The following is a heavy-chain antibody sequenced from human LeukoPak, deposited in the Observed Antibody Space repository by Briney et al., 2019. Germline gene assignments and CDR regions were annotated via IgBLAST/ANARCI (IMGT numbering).Heavy chain of an antibody. CDR1: GFTFTSSA. Sequence: ASVKVSCKASGFTFTSSATQWVRQARGQRLEWIGWIVVGSGNTNYAQKFQERVTITRDMSTSTAYMELSSLRSEDTAVYYCAAGPGATPSVFWGQGTLVTVSS. J-gene: IGHJ4*02. CDR3: AAGPGATPSVF. CDR2: IVVGSGNT. D-gene: IGHD5-12*01. V-gene: IGHV1-58*02.